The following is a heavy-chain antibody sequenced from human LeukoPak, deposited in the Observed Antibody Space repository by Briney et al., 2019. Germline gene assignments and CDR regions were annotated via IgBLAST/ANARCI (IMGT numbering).Heavy chain of an antibody. Sequence: PGGSLRLSCAASGFTVSTNYMSWVRQAPGKGLEWVSVIYIDGSTSYIDSVKGRFTISRDNSKNTVYLQMNSLRAEDTAVYYCAKAWGGTSRNYFDSWGQGTLVTVSS. V-gene: IGHV3-66*01. CDR3: AKAWGGTSRNYFDS. CDR2: IYIDGST. CDR1: GFTVSTNY. J-gene: IGHJ4*02. D-gene: IGHD1/OR15-1a*01.